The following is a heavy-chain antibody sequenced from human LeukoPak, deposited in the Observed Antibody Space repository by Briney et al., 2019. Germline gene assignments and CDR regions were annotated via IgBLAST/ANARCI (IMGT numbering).Heavy chain of an antibody. J-gene: IGHJ4*02. CDR2: FDPEDGET. V-gene: IGHV1-24*01. Sequence: ASVKVSCKVSGYTLTELSMHWVRQAPGKGLEWMGGFDPEDGETIYAQKFQGRVTMTRDMSTSTVYMELSSLRSEDTAVYYCARALPIAARAYFDYWGQGTLVTVSS. CDR1: GYTLTELS. D-gene: IGHD6-6*01. CDR3: ARALPIAARAYFDY.